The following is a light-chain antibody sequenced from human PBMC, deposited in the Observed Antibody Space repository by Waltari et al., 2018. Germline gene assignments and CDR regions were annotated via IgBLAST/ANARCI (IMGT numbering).Light chain of an antibody. CDR3: NSRDSSGNHLV. CDR2: GKN. CDR1: SLRSYY. V-gene: IGLV3-19*01. J-gene: IGLJ2*01. Sequence: SSELTQDPAVSVALGQTVRLTCQGDSLRSYYASWYQQKPGQAPVLVIYGKNNRPSGIPDRFAGSSSVNTASLTITGAQAEDEADYYCNSRDSSGNHLVFGGGTKLTVL.